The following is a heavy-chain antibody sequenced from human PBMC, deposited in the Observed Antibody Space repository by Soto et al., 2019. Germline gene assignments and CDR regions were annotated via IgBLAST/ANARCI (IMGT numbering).Heavy chain of an antibody. J-gene: IGHJ4*02. Sequence: ASVNVSCKASGYTFTSYAMHWVRQAPGQRLEWMGWINAGNGNTKYSQKFQGRVTITRDTSASTAYMELSSLRSEDTAVYYCARDGYDFWSGYSLWGQGTLVTVSS. CDR3: ARDGYDFWSGYSL. CDR1: GYTFTSYA. D-gene: IGHD3-3*01. CDR2: INAGNGNT. V-gene: IGHV1-3*01.